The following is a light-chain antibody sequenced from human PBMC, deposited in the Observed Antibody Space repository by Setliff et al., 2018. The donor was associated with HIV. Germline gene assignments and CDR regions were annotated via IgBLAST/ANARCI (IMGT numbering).Light chain of an antibody. CDR3: CSYASGSTSLFV. V-gene: IGLV2-23*02. CDR1: STDVGTYNL. Sequence: QSVLTQPASVSGSPGQSITISCTGTSTDVGTYNLVSWYQQHPGKAPKVMIYEVSKRPSGISNRFSGSKSVNTASLTISGLQPEDESDYYCCSYASGSTSLFVFGTGTKVTVL. CDR2: EVS. J-gene: IGLJ1*01.